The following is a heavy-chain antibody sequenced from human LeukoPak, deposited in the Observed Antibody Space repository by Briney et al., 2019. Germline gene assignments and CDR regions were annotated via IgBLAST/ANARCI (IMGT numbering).Heavy chain of an antibody. CDR2: IKQDGSEK. CDR1: GFTFSSYW. Sequence: GRSLRLSCAASGFTFSSYWMSWVRQAPGKGLEWVANIKQDGSEKYYVDSVKGRFTISRDNAKNSLYLQMNSLRAEDTAVYYCARDGKRLNFDYWGQGTLVTVSS. J-gene: IGHJ4*02. D-gene: IGHD4-23*01. CDR3: ARDGKRLNFDY. V-gene: IGHV3-7*01.